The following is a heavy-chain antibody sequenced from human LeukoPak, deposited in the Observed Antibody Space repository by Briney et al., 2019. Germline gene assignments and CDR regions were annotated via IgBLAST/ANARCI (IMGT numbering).Heavy chain of an antibody. Sequence: PGGSLRLSCAASGFTISSYGMHWVRQAPGKGLEWVAVIWYDGSNKYYADSVKGRFTISRDNSKNTLYLQMNSLRAEDTAVYYCARGPAGAYCGGDCYSVIDYWGQGTLVTVSS. V-gene: IGHV3-33*01. D-gene: IGHD2-21*02. CDR1: GFTISSYG. CDR2: IWYDGSNK. CDR3: ARGPAGAYCGGDCYSVIDY. J-gene: IGHJ4*02.